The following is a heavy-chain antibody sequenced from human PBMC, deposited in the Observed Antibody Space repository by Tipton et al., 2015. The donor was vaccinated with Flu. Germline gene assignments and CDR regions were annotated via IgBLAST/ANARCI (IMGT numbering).Heavy chain of an antibody. V-gene: IGHV4-38-2*01. J-gene: IGHJ4*02. CDR2: IYYSGST. CDR3: AREIRNYDFWSGYYHFDY. CDR1: GYSISSGYY. Sequence: TLSLTCAVSGYSISSGYYWGWIRQPPGKGLEWIGSIYYSGSTYYNPSLKSRVTISVDTSKNQFSLKLSSVTAADTAVYYCAREIRNYDFWSGYYHFDYWGQGTLVTVSS. D-gene: IGHD3-3*01.